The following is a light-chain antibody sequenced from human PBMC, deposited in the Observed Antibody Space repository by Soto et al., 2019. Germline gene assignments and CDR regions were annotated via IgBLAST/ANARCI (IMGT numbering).Light chain of an antibody. CDR2: EGS. CDR3: CSYAGSRNYV. Sequence: QSVLTQPASVSDSPGQSITLSCTGTSSDVGSYNLVSWYQQHPGKAPKLMIYEGSKRPSGVSNRFSGSKSGNTASPTISGLQAEDEADYYCCSYAGSRNYVFGTGTKVTVL. CDR1: SSDVGSYNL. V-gene: IGLV2-23*01. J-gene: IGLJ1*01.